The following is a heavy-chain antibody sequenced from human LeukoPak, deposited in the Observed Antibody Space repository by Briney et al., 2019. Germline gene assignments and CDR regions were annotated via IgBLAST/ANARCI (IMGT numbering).Heavy chain of an antibody. CDR2: ISGSGAMT. D-gene: IGHD3-10*01. CDR3: VKDRVDGSGSQFDS. Sequence: GGSLRLSCAASGFTLSNHAMIWVRQAPGKGLEWVSSISGSGAMTYYADSVKGRFTISRDNAMDTLYLQMNNLRADDTAVYYCVKDRVDGSGSQFDSWGQGSLVIVSS. CDR1: GFTLSNHA. J-gene: IGHJ4*02. V-gene: IGHV3-23*01.